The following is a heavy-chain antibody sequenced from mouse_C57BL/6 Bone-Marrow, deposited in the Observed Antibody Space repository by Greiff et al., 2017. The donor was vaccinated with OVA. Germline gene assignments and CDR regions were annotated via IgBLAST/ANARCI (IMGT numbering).Heavy chain of an antibody. CDR3: ASGYYFDY. CDR2: IDPSDSYT. Sequence: VQLQQPGAELVMPGASVKLSCKASGYTFTSYWMHWVKQRPGQGLAWIGEIDPSDSYTNYNQKFKGKSTLTVDKSSSTAYMQLSSLTSEDSAVYYCASGYYFDYWGQGTTLTVSS. V-gene: IGHV1-69*01. J-gene: IGHJ2*01. CDR1: GYTFTSYW.